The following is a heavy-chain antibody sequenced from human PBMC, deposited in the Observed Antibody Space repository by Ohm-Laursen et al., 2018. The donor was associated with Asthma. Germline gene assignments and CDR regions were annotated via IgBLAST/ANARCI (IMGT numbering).Heavy chain of an antibody. D-gene: IGHD3-16*01. CDR3: ASDPYSDYIWGTCAS. Sequence: SLRLSCAASGYTFSRYSIHWVRQAPGKGLEWVAIISYDGTSEYYADSVKGRVTISRDDSKNTVYLQMNNLRVEDTAVYYCASDPYSDYIWGTCASWGQGTLVTVSS. V-gene: IGHV3-30*03. CDR2: ISYDGTSE. CDR1: GYTFSRYS. J-gene: IGHJ5*02.